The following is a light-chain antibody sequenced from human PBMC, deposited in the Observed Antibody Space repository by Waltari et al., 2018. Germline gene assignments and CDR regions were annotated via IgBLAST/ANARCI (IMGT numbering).Light chain of an antibody. CDR2: DVS. J-gene: IGLJ2*01. CDR1: SSDVGGYNY. Sequence: QSALTQPASVSGSPGRSSTISFTGTSSDVGGYNYVSWYQQPPGKAPKLMIYDVSKRPSGVSNRFSGSKSGNTASLTISGLQAEDEADYYCSSYTSSSTVVFGGGTKLTVL. CDR3: SSYTSSSTVV. V-gene: IGLV2-14*01.